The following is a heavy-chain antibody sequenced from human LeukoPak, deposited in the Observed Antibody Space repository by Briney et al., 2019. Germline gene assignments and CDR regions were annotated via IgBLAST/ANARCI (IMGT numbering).Heavy chain of an antibody. CDR2: INPNSGGT. V-gene: IGHV1-2*02. CDR3: ARQNRGDYNFDI. J-gene: IGHJ3*02. Sequence: ASVKVSSKASGYTFTGYYMHWVRQAPGQGLEWMGWINPNSGGTNYAQKFQGRVTMTRDTSISTAYMELSRLRSDDTAVYYCARQNRGDYNFDIWGQGTMVTVSS. CDR1: GYTFTGYY. D-gene: IGHD4-17*01.